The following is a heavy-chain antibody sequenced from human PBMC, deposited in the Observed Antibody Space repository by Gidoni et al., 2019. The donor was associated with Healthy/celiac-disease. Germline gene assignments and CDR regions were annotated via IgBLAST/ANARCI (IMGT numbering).Heavy chain of an antibody. Sequence: QVQLVESGGGVVQPGRSLRLSCEASGFTFSSYGMHWVRQAPGKGLEWVAVISYDGSNKDYADSVKGRFTISRDNSKNTLYLQMNSLRAEDTAVYYCAKDRSGSFLDYWGQGTLVTVSS. CDR2: ISYDGSNK. CDR3: AKDRSGSFLDY. V-gene: IGHV3-30*18. J-gene: IGHJ4*02. D-gene: IGHD1-26*01. CDR1: GFTFSSYG.